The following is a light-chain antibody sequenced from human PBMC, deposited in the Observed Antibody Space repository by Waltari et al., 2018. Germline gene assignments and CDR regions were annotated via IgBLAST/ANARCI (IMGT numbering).Light chain of an antibody. V-gene: IGLV1-40*01. CDR1: ASNLGVGYD. J-gene: IGLJ1*01. CDR3: QSYDSSLSGDV. Sequence: QSVLRQPPSVSGAPGQRVTISCIGTASNLGVGYDVHWYQQFPGSAPKLPIFGNSNRPSGVPDRFSGSKSGNSASLAITGLQAEDEAEYYCQSYDSSLSGDVFGPGTKVTVL. CDR2: GNS.